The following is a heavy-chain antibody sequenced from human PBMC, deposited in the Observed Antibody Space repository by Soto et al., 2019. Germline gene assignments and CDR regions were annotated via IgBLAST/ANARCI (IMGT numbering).Heavy chain of an antibody. J-gene: IGHJ5*02. CDR2: INPSGGST. Sequence: ASVKVSCKASGYTFTSYYMHWVRQAPGQGLEWMGMINPSGGSTSYAQKFQGRVTMTTDTSTSTAYMELRSLRSDDTAVYYCARGLERGDVWFDPWGQGTLVTVSS. D-gene: IGHD1-1*01. CDR3: ARGLERGDVWFDP. V-gene: IGHV1-46*01. CDR1: GYTFTSYY.